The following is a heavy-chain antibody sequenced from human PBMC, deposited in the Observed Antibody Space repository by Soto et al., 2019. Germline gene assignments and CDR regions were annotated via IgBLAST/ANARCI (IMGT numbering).Heavy chain of an antibody. CDR2: INHSGST. CDR1: GGTFSGYY. V-gene: IGHV4-34*01. Sequence: SETLSRTCAVYGGTFSGYYWSWIRQPPGKELEWIGEINHSGSTNYNPSLKSRVTISVDTSKNQSSLKLTSVTAADTAVYYCTSASPLVRVTMARLIVPYMNVWGKATTVTVSS. CDR3: TSASPLVRVTMARLIVPYMNV. D-gene: IGHD3-10*01. J-gene: IGHJ6*03.